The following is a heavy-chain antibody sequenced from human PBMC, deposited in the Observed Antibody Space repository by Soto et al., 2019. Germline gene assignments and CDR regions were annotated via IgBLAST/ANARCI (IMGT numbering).Heavy chain of an antibody. CDR3: ARIGAYGDFAFDI. Sequence: SETLSLTCAVSSGSISSSNWWSWVRQPPGQGLEWIGEIYHSGSTNYNPSLKSRVTISVDKSKNQFSLKLSSVTAADTAVYYCARIGAYGDFAFDIWGQGTMVTVSS. J-gene: IGHJ3*02. CDR1: SGSISSSNW. CDR2: IYHSGST. V-gene: IGHV4-4*02. D-gene: IGHD4-17*01.